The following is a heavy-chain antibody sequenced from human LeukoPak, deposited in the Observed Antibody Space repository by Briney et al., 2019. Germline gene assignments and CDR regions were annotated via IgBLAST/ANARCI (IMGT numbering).Heavy chain of an antibody. Sequence: SETLSLTCTVSGGSISSSSYYWSWIRQPPGKGLEWIGEINHSGSTNYNPSLKSRVTISVDTSKNQFSLKLSSVTAADTAVYYCARGRYSYGQYYLDYWGQGTLVTVSS. CDR2: INHSGST. D-gene: IGHD5-18*01. CDR3: ARGRYSYGQYYLDY. J-gene: IGHJ4*02. V-gene: IGHV4-39*07. CDR1: GGSISSSSYY.